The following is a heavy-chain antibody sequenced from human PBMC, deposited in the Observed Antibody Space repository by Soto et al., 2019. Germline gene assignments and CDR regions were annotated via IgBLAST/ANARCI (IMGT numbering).Heavy chain of an antibody. CDR2: ILNDGSNR. V-gene: IGHV3-33*01. J-gene: IGHJ6*02. D-gene: IGHD3-10*01. Sequence: QVQVVDSGGGVGQPGRSLRLSCAASEFTFSNYGMHWVRQAPGKGLEWVAVILNDGSNRYHADSVKDRFTIARDNSKNTLYLQMNSLRAEDTAVYYCARDDEYSGNGMDVWGQGTTVTVS. CDR3: ARDDEYSGNGMDV. CDR1: EFTFSNYG.